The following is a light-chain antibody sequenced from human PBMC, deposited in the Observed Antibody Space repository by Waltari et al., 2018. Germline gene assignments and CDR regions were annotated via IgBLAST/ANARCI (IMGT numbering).Light chain of an antibody. CDR1: QGINSY. CDR3: QQGNSYPFT. CDR2: YAN. V-gene: IGKV1-13*02. Sequence: IQMSQSPSSLYASVGDRVTITCRASQGINSYLNWYQQKPGKAPKLLIYYANSLASGVPSRFSGSGSGTEFTLTISSLQPEDFATYYCQQGNSYPFTFGPGTKLDIK. J-gene: IGKJ3*01.